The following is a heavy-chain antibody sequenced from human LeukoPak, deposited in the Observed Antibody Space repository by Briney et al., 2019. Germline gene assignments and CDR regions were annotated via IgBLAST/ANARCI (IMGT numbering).Heavy chain of an antibody. CDR2: ISGSGGST. CDR1: GFTFSSFG. D-gene: IGHD5-18*01. Sequence: GGSLRLSCAASGFTFSSFGMSWVRQAPGKGLEWVSAISGSGGSTYSADSVKGRFTISRDNSKNSLYLQMNSLRAEDTAVYYCARGRQLWLNYYYYYMDVWGKGTTVTISS. J-gene: IGHJ6*03. V-gene: IGHV3-23*01. CDR3: ARGRQLWLNYYYYYMDV.